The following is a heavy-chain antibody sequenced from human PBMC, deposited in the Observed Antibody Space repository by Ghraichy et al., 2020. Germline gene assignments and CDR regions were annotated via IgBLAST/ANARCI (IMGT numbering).Heavy chain of an antibody. Sequence: SETLSLTCTVSRTSVRTYFWTCLLQPPGQGLEWIGDIFYSGSTNYNPSLKSRVTISVDASNNQFSLNVSSVTAADTAVYYCARLGGYKAPLWYWGQGTLVAVSA. V-gene: IGHV4-59*02. CDR2: IFYSGST. D-gene: IGHD3-10*01. J-gene: IGHJ4*02. CDR3: ARLGGYKAPLWY. CDR1: RTSVRTYF.